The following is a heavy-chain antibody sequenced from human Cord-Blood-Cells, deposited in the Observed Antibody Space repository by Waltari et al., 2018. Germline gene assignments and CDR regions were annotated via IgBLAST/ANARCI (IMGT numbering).Heavy chain of an antibody. CDR3: ARWHCSSTSCSPDYYGMDV. CDR2: INHSGST. Sequence: QVQLQQWGAGLLKPSETLSLTCAVYGGSFSGYYWSWTRQPPGKGLEWIGEINHSGSTNYNPSLKSRVTISVDTSKNQFSLKLSSVTAADTAVYYCARWHCSSTSCSPDYYGMDVWGQGTTVTVSS. CDR1: GGSFSGYY. V-gene: IGHV4-34*01. D-gene: IGHD2-2*01. J-gene: IGHJ6*02.